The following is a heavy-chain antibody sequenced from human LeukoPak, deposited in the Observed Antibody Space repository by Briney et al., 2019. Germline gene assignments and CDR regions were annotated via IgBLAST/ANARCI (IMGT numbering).Heavy chain of an antibody. CDR2: INHSGST. D-gene: IGHD1-1*01. CDR3: ARELLVPTAIEF. V-gene: IGHV4-34*01. Sequence: SETLSLTCAVYGGSFSGYYWSWIRQPPGKGLEWIGEINHSGSTNYNPSLKSRVTISVDTSKNQFSLKLNSVTAADTAVYYCARELLVPTAIEFWGQGTLVAVSP. CDR1: GGSFSGYY. J-gene: IGHJ4*02.